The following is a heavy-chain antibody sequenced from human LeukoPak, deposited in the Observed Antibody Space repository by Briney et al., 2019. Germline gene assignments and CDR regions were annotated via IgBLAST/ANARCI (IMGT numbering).Heavy chain of an antibody. Sequence: SETLSLTCNVSGGSISSYYWTWIRQPAGKGLEWIGRMHTSGNTNYSPSLKSRITMSVDTSKNQFSLKLSSVTAADTAVYYCAREGGQERYFDHWGQGTLVTVSS. CDR1: GGSISSYY. J-gene: IGHJ4*02. V-gene: IGHV4-4*07. CDR2: MHTSGNT. CDR3: AREGGQERYFDH.